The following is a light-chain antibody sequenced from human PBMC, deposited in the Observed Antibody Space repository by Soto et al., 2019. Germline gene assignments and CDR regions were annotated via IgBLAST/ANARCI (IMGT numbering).Light chain of an antibody. CDR1: QSVSSSY. CDR3: QQYGSSPLFP. J-gene: IGKJ3*01. V-gene: IGKV3-20*01. CDR2: GAS. Sequence: EIVLRQSPGTLSLSPGERATLSCRASQSVSSSYLAWYQQKPGQAPRLLIYGASSRATGIPDRFSGSGSGTDFTLTISSLEPEDFAVYYCQQYGSSPLFPFCPGTKLDIK.